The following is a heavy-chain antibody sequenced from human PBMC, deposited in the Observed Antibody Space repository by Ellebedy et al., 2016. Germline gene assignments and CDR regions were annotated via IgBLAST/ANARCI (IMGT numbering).Heavy chain of an antibody. CDR2: ITTYNGNT. V-gene: IGHV1-18*01. CDR1: GYTFSSSA. CDR3: ARVGSCSSTSCYAGYDR. Sequence: ASVKVSXKTSGYTFSSSAITWVRQAPGQGLEWMGWITTYNGNTNYAQRLQGRVTMTTDTSTSTAFMELRSLRSEDTAVYYCARVGSCSSTSCYAGYDRWGQGTLVTVSS. D-gene: IGHD2-2*01. J-gene: IGHJ5*02.